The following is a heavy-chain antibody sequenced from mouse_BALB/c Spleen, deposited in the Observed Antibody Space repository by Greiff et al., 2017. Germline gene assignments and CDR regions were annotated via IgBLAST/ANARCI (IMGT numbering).Heavy chain of an antibody. CDR2: ISSGGGST. Sequence: EVKLMESGGGLVKPGGSLKLSCAASGFAFSSYDMSWVRQTPEKRLEWVAYISSGGGSTYYPDTVKGRFTISRDNAKNTLYLQMSSLKSEDTAMYYCARHRGRGYYFDYWGQGTTLTVSS. CDR1: GFAFSSYD. CDR3: ARHRGRGYYFDY. V-gene: IGHV5-12-1*01. J-gene: IGHJ2*01.